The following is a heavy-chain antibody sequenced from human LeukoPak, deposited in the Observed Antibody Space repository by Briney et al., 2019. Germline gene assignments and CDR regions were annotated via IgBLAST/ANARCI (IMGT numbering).Heavy chain of an antibody. J-gene: IGHJ6*02. Sequence: SVKVSCKASGYTFTSYDINWVRQATGQGLEWMGRIIPILGIANYAQKFQGRVTITADKSTSTAYMELSSLGSEDTAVYYCASLIGGYCSSTSCYVSPIGRVDVWGQGTTVTVSS. CDR3: ASLIGGYCSSTSCYVSPIGRVDV. CDR1: GYTFTSYD. D-gene: IGHD2-2*01. CDR2: IIPILGIA. V-gene: IGHV1-69*04.